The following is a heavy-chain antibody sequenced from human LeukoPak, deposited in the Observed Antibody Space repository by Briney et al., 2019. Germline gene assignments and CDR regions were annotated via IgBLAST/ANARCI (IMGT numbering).Heavy chain of an antibody. CDR1: GFTFSSYS. CDR2: ISSSSSTI. Sequence: GGSLTLLCAASGFTFSSYSMNWVRQAPGKGLEWVSYISSSSSTIYYADSVKGRFTISRDNAKNSLYLQMNSLKTDDTAVYYCSRARAQYTSVWHPFHSWGQGTVLTVSS. CDR3: SRARAQYTSVWHPFHS. J-gene: IGHJ1*01. D-gene: IGHD6-19*01. V-gene: IGHV3-48*01.